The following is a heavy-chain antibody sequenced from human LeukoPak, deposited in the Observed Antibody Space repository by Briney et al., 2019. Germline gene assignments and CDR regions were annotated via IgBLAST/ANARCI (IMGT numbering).Heavy chain of an antibody. CDR1: GYRFTSYW. V-gene: IGHV5-51*01. CDR2: ISPGDSDT. D-gene: IGHD6-6*01. CDR3: ARRSSIAVRLFDY. J-gene: IGHJ4*02. Sequence: GESLQISFKGSGYRFTSYWIAWVRQMPGKGLEWMGIISPGDSDTRYSPSFQGQVTISADKSISTAYLQWSSLKASDTAIFYCARRSSIAVRLFDYWGQGTLVTVSS.